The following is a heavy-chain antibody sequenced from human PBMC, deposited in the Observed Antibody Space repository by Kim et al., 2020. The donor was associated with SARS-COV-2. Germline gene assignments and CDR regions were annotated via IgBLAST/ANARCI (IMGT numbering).Heavy chain of an antibody. CDR2: SKNKGDGGAT. Sequence: GGSLRLSCAASGFTFNNAWMNWVRQSPGKGLEWVGRSKNKGDGGATDYAAPVKARFTISSADSQNTLYLQMNSPKSEDTDLYYCTTTWGRGAMADVLG. D-gene: IGHD5-18*01. J-gene: IGHJ6*02. V-gene: IGHV3-15*01. CDR1: GFTFNNAW. CDR3: TTTWGRGAMADV.